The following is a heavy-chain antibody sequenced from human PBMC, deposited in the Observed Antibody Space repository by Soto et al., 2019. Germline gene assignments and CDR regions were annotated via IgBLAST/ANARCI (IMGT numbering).Heavy chain of an antibody. CDR2: IYYSGST. D-gene: IGHD5-18*01. Sequence: SETLSLTCTVSGGPISSHYWSWIRQPPGKGLEWIGYIYYSGSTNYNPSLKSRVTISVDTSKNQFSLKLSSVTAADTAVYYCARGPIQCWLPNPLYLDNLDQETLLTVSS. CDR1: GGPISSHY. V-gene: IGHV4-59*11. CDR3: ARGPIQCWLPNPLYLDN. J-gene: IGHJ4*01.